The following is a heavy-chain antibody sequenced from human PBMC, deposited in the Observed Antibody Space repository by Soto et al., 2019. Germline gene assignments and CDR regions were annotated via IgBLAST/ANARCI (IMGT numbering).Heavy chain of an antibody. V-gene: IGHV1-8*01. CDR2: MNPNSGNT. D-gene: IGHD6-6*01. CDR3: ARGKTKHSSSSAGSLEY. J-gene: IGHJ4*02. CDR1: GYTFTSYD. Sequence: GASVKVSCKASGYTFTSYDINWVRQATGQGLEWMGWMNPNSGNTGYAQKFQGRVTMTRNTSISTAYMELSSLRSEDTAVYYCARGKTKHSSSSAGSLEYWGQGTLVTVSS.